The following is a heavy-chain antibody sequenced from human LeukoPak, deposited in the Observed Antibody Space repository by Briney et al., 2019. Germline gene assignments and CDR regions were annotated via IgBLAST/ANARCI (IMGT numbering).Heavy chain of an antibody. Sequence: PGGSLRLSCAVSGFTFSDHYMGWVRQAPGKGLEWIGRSRNKANSYTTEYAASVKGRFTISRDDSKNALHLQMNSLKIEDTAVYYCVAGGLVGATEFAYWGQGTLVTVSS. CDR2: SRNKANSYTT. CDR1: GFTFSDHY. CDR3: VAGGLVGATEFAY. J-gene: IGHJ4*02. V-gene: IGHV3-72*01. D-gene: IGHD1-26*01.